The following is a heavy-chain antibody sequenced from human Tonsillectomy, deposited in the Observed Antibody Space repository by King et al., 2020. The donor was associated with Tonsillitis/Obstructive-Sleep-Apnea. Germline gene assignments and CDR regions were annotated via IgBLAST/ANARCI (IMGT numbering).Heavy chain of an antibody. CDR2: IRSEAYGGTT. V-gene: IGHV3-49*04. Sequence: VQLVESGGGLVQPGRSLRLSCTPSGFTFGDYVMSWVRQAPGKGLEWVGFIRSEAYGGTTEYAASVKARFTISRDDSKSIAYLQMDSLKIEDTAVYYCTRSSDYNYYGMDVWGQGTTVTVSS. D-gene: IGHD4/OR15-4a*01. CDR1: GFTFGDYV. CDR3: TRSSDYNYYGMDV. J-gene: IGHJ6*02.